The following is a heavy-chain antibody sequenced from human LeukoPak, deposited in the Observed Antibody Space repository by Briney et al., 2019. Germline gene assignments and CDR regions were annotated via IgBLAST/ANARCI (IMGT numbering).Heavy chain of an antibody. CDR1: GGSISSYY. V-gene: IGHV4-59*01. CDR3: ARGGSLWFGELIDY. D-gene: IGHD3-10*01. Sequence: SETLSLTCTVSGGSISSYYWSWIRQPPGEGLEWIGYIYYSGSTNYNPSLKSRVTISVDTSKNQFSLKLSSVTAADTAVYYCARGGSLWFGELIDYWGQGTLVTVSS. CDR2: IYYSGST. J-gene: IGHJ4*02.